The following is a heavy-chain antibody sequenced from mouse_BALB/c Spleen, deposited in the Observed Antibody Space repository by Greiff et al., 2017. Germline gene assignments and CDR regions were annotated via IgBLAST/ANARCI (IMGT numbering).Heavy chain of an antibody. D-gene: IGHD2-1*01. CDR1: GFSLTSYG. Sequence: VQLQQSGPGLVAPSQSLSITCTVSGFSLTSYGVHWVRQPPGKGLEWLGVIWAGGSTNYNSALMSRLSISKDNSKSQVFLKMNSLQTDDTAMYYCARRGYGYGNYDYYAMDYWGQGTSVTVSS. V-gene: IGHV2-9*02. J-gene: IGHJ4*01. CDR2: IWAGGST. CDR3: ARRGYGYGNYDYYAMDY.